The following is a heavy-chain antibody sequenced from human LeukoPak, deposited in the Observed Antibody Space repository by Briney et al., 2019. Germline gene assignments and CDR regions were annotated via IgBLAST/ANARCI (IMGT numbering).Heavy chain of an antibody. J-gene: IGHJ5*02. Sequence: SQTLSLTCTVSGGSISSGGYYWSWIRQHPGKGLEWIGYIYCSGSTYYNPSLKSRVTISVDTSKNQFSLKLSSVTAADTAVYYCAFYGSGSYYNDLSWFDPWGQGTLVTVSS. CDR2: IYCSGST. D-gene: IGHD3-10*01. CDR3: AFYGSGSYYNDLSWFDP. V-gene: IGHV4-31*03. CDR1: GGSISSGGYY.